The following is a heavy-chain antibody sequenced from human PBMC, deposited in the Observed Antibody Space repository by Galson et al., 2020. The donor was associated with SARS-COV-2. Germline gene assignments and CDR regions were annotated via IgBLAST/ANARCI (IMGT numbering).Heavy chain of an antibody. CDR2: ISSSSSTL. J-gene: IGHJ4*02. Sequence: GGSLRLSCAASGFTFSSYSMNWVRQAPGKGLEWVSYISSSSSTLYYADSVKGRFTISRDNAKNSLYLQMNSLRAEDTAVYYCARDLHYDFWSGYLKTVDYWGQGTLVTVSA. CDR3: ARDLHYDFWSGYLKTVDY. V-gene: IGHV3-48*04. D-gene: IGHD3-3*01. CDR1: GFTFSSYS.